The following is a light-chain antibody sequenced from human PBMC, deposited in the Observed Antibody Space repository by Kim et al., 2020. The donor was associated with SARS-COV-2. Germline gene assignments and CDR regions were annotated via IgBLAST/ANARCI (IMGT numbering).Light chain of an antibody. CDR1: QGVHIY. CDR3: QQYKVYPPT. J-gene: IGKJ5*01. Sequence: ATIGDRVTITWRASQGVHIYLAWFQQKPGKSPKSLIYGASSLQSGVPSKFSGSGSGTDFTLTIVNLQPEDFAIYYCQQYKVYPPTFGQGTRLEIK. CDR2: GAS. V-gene: IGKV1-16*02.